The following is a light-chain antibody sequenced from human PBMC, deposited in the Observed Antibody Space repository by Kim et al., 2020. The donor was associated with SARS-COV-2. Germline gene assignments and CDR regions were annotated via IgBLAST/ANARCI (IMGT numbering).Light chain of an antibody. CDR2: GKN. V-gene: IGLV3-19*01. J-gene: IGLJ3*02. CDR3: NSRDSSGYHWV. CDR1: SLRSYF. Sequence: SSELTQDPAVSVALGQTVRITCQGDSLRSYFASWYQQKPGQAPVLVIYGKNNRPSGIPDRFSGSNSGNTASLTITGAQAEDEADYYCNSRDSSGYHWVFGGGTQLTVL.